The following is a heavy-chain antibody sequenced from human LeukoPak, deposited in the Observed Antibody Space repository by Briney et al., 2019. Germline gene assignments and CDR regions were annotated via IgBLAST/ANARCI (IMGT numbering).Heavy chain of an antibody. Sequence: GGSLRLSCAASGLIVSSSYMSWVRQAPGKGLEWVSVIYSGGGTYHADSVKGRFTISRDNSKNMLYLQMNSLRAEDMAVYYCTRFRYTVYYFDYWGQGALVTVSS. J-gene: IGHJ4*02. CDR3: TRFRYTVYYFDY. CDR1: GLIVSSSY. D-gene: IGHD4-17*01. CDR2: IYSGGGT. V-gene: IGHV3-53*01.